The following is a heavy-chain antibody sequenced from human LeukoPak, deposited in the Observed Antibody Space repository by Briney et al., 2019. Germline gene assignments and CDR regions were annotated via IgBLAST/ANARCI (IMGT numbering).Heavy chain of an antibody. Sequence: PGRSLRLSCAASGFTFSSYGMHWVRQAPGKGLEWVAVIWYDGSNKYYADSVKGRFTISRDNSKNTLYLQMNSLRAEDTAVYYCARDGGSTSFSEDWGQGTLVTVSS. D-gene: IGHD2-2*01. V-gene: IGHV3-33*01. CDR3: ARDGGSTSFSED. CDR1: GFTFSSYG. J-gene: IGHJ4*02. CDR2: IWYDGSNK.